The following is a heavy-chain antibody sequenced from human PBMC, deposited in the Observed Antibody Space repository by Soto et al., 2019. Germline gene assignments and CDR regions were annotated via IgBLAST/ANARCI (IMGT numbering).Heavy chain of an antibody. D-gene: IGHD1-26*01. CDR1: GGTSTIYT. CDR2: IVPMLGIT. V-gene: IGHV1-69*08. Sequence: QVPLVQSGAELKKPGSSVKVSCEASGGTSTIYTITWVRQATGQGLAWMGRIVPMLGITNYARNFQDRLTITADQSKGTVYMELSSLRFEDTALYYCATEKYGAGRVGVYDWGQGTQVTVSS. CDR3: ATEKYGAGRVGVYD. J-gene: IGHJ4*02.